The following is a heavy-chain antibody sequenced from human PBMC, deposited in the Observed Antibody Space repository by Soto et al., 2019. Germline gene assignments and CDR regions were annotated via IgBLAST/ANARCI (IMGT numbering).Heavy chain of an antibody. D-gene: IGHD2-15*01. CDR3: ADLVDADTGMDV. Sequence: QVQLVQSGAEVKKPGSSVKVSCKASGGTFSSNTISWVRQAPGQGLEWIGRIIPILGIANYAQKFQGRVTNNEDKSTSTAYMDLSSLRSEDTAVYYCADLVDADTGMDVWGQGTTVTVSS. J-gene: IGHJ6*02. V-gene: IGHV1-69*02. CDR2: IIPILGIA. CDR1: GGTFSSNT.